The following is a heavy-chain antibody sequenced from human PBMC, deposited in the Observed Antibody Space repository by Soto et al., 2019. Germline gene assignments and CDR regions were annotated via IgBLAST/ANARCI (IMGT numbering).Heavy chain of an antibody. V-gene: IGHV3-23*01. CDR1: GFTFSSCS. D-gene: IGHD3-9*01. CDR2: IDGSGDG. J-gene: IGHJ4*02. Sequence: EVQVLESGGDLVQPGGSLRLSCAASGFTFSSCSMGWVRQAPGNGLQWVSSIDGSGDGYYADSVKGRFTISRDNSKNMLFLQMNSLRAEDTAVYYCAKGDIRSRTPDFWGRGTLVTVSS. CDR3: AKGDIRSRTPDF.